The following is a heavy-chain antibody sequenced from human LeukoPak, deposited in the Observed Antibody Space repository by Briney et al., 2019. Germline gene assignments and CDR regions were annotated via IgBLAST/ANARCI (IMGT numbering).Heavy chain of an antibody. Sequence: SETLSLTCTVSGGSISSSSYYWGWIRQPPGKGLEWIGSIYYSGSTYYNPSLKSRVTISVDTSKNQFSLKLSSVTAADTAVYYCATSPPSIVVVPAAIPPDYWGQGTLVTVSS. J-gene: IGHJ4*02. CDR2: IYYSGST. CDR1: GGSISSSSYY. D-gene: IGHD2-2*02. V-gene: IGHV4-39*07. CDR3: ATSPPSIVVVPAAIPPDY.